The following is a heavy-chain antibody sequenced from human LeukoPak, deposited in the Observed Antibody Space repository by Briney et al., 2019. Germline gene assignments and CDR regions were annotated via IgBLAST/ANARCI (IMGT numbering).Heavy chain of an antibody. J-gene: IGHJ5*02. Sequence: GGSLRLSCAASGFTFSSYAMHWVRQAPGKGLEWVAVISYDGSNKYYADSVKGRFTISRDNSKNTLYLQMNSLRAEDTAVYYCADYYDSSGYSGHPFDPWGQGTLVTVSS. CDR1: GFTFSSYA. CDR3: ADYYDSSGYSGHPFDP. D-gene: IGHD3-22*01. CDR2: ISYDGSNK. V-gene: IGHV3-30*04.